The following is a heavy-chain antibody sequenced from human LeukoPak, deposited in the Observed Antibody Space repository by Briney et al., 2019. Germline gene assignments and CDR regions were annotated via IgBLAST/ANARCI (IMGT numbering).Heavy chain of an antibody. D-gene: IGHD4-17*01. CDR2: IYYSGST. J-gene: IGHJ4*02. CDR3: ARGERSGDIDY. CDR1: GGSISSNSYY. V-gene: IGHV4-39*01. Sequence: SETLSLTCTVSGGSISSNSYYWGWIRQPPGKGLEWIGSIYYSGSTYYNPSLKSRVTISVDTSKNQFTLKLSSVTAADTAVYYCARGERSGDIDYWGQGTLVTVSS.